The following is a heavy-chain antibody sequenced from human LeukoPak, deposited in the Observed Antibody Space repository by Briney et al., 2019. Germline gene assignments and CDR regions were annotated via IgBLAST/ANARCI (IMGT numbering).Heavy chain of an antibody. CDR1: GGSISSSSYY. V-gene: IGHV4-39*01. J-gene: IGHJ4*02. D-gene: IGHD3-3*01. Sequence: SETLSLTCTVPGGSISSSSYYWGWIRQPPGKGLEWIGSIYYSGITYYNPSLKSRITMFVDTSKNQFSLKVSSVTATDTAVYYCARHGVIITHQYHLDYWGQGTLVTVSS. CDR2: IYYSGIT. CDR3: ARHGVIITHQYHLDY.